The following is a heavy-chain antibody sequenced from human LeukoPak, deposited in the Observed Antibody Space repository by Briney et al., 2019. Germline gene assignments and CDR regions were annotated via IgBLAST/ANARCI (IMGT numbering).Heavy chain of an antibody. Sequence: SQTLSLTCAISGDSVSSNSDTWDWIRQSPSRGLEWLGRTYYRSKWYNDYAVSVKSRITINPDTSKNQFSLQLNSVTPGDTAVYYCVRDSDSVDAFDIWGQGTMVTVSS. J-gene: IGHJ3*02. CDR3: VRDSDSVDAFDI. V-gene: IGHV6-1*01. CDR2: TYYRSKWYN. CDR1: GDSVSSNSDT.